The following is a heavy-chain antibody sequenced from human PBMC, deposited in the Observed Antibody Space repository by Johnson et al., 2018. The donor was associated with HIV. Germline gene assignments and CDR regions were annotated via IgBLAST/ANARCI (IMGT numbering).Heavy chain of an antibody. J-gene: IGHJ3*02. CDR2: INWNGGST. CDR1: GFTFDDYG. Sequence: VQLVESGGGVVRPGGSLRLSCAASGFTFDDYGMSWVRQAPGKGLEWVSGINWNGGSTGSADSVTGRFTISRDNSKNTRYLQMNSLRAEDTAVYYCTTDKGVAAAGGGSFGAFDIWGQGTMVTVSS. V-gene: IGHV3-20*04. D-gene: IGHD6-13*01. CDR3: TTDKGVAAAGGGSFGAFDI.